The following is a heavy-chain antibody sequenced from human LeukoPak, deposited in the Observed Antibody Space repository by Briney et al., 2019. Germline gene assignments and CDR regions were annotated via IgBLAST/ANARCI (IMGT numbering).Heavy chain of an antibody. CDR1: GGTFSSYA. D-gene: IGHD3-22*01. CDR3: ARIPPEHYYDSSGYQNDALDI. Sequence: GASVKVSCTASGGTFSSYAISWVRQAPGQGLEWMGGIIPIFGTANYAQKFQGRVTITADESTSTAYMELSSLRSEDTAVYYCARIPPEHYYDSSGYQNDALDIWGQGTMVTVSS. CDR2: IIPIFGTA. J-gene: IGHJ3*02. V-gene: IGHV1-69*13.